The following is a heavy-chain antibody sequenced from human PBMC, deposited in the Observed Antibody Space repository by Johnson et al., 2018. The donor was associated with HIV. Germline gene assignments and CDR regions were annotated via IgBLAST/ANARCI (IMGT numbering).Heavy chain of an antibody. J-gene: IGHJ3*02. CDR2: IKQDGSEK. V-gene: IGHV3-7*01. CDR1: GFTFSSYA. D-gene: IGHD3-22*01. CDR3: ARDSKARFPTITMIDAVDI. Sequence: EVQLVESGGGVVQPGRSLRLSCAASGFTFSSYAMHWVRQAPGKGLEWVANIKQDGSEKYYVDSVKGRFTISRDNAKNSLYLQMNSLRAEDTAVYYCARDSKARFPTITMIDAVDIWGQGTMVTVSS.